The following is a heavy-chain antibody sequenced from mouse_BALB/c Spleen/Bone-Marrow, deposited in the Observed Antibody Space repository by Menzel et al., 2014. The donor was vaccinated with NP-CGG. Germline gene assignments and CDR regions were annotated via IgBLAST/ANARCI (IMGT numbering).Heavy chain of an antibody. J-gene: IGHJ4*01. V-gene: IGHV2-2*02. CDR2: IWSGGST. CDR3: ARNGGAYYRYYYAMDY. Sequence: QVQLKQSGPGLVQPSQSLSITCTVSGFSLTSYGVHWVRQSPGKGLEWLGVIWSGGSTDYNAAFISRLSISKDNSKSXVFFKMNSLQANDTAIYYCARNGGAYYRYYYAMDYWGQGTSVTVSS. CDR1: GFSLTSYG. D-gene: IGHD2-14*01.